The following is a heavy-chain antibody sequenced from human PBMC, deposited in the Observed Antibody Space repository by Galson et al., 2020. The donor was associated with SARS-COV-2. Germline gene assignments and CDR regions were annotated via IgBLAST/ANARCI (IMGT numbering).Heavy chain of an antibody. CDR3: ARGQQTELLTPFDF. J-gene: IGHJ4*02. V-gene: IGHV4-30-2*01. Sequence: PSETLSLTCAVSGGSVSSGAFSWTWIRQPPGKGLVWIGYIHDSGNTYYNPSLKSRVSISVDRSKNQFSLNLTSVTAADTAVYYCARGQQTELLTPFDFWGQGTLVTVSS. CDR1: GGSVSSGAFS. CDR2: IHDSGNT. D-gene: IGHD1-26*01.